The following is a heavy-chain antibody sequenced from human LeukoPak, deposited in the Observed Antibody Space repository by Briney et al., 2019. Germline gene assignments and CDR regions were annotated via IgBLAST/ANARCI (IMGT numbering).Heavy chain of an antibody. D-gene: IGHD2-15*01. J-gene: IGHJ4*02. Sequence: ASVKVSCKASGYTFTSYYMHWVRQAPGQGLEWMGIINPSGGSTSYAQKFQGRVTMTRDMSTSTVYMELSSLRSEDTAVYYCARSWGGYCSGGSCTDYWGQGTLVTVSS. CDR2: INPSGGST. CDR3: ARSWGGYCSGGSCTDY. V-gene: IGHV1-46*01. CDR1: GYTFTSYY.